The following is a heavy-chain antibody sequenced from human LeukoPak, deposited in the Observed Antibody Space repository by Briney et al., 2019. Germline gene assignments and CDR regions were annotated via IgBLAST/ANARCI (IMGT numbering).Heavy chain of an antibody. CDR1: GGSISSYY. Sequence: SETLSLTCTVSGGSISSYYWSWIRQPPGKGLEWIGYIYYSGSTNYNPSLKSRVTISVDTSKNQFSLKLSSVTAADTAVYYCARGQLGDAYNFEYWGQGTVVTVSS. V-gene: IGHV4-59*08. CDR2: IYYSGST. D-gene: IGHD5-24*01. CDR3: ARGQLGDAYNFEY. J-gene: IGHJ4*02.